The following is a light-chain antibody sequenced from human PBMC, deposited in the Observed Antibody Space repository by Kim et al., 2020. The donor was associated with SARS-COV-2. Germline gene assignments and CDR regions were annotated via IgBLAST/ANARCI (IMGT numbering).Light chain of an antibody. J-gene: IGKJ5*01. V-gene: IGKV3-11*01. CDR1: HIDSVS. CDR2: DAS. Sequence: PRQKSTTYCRASHIDSVSVTWYQQKRGQAPRLLICDASNRATGIPAMFSGSVSETDFPLTISSLEPEELTFYFCQQRSNWPPSTFGQGARREIK. CDR3: QQRSNWPPST.